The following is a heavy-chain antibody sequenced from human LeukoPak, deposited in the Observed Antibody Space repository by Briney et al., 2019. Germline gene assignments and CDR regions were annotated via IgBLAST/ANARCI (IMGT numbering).Heavy chain of an antibody. Sequence: GGSLRLSCVASEYTFSNYAMSWVRQAPGKELEWASSIDSGGGSTYYADSVKGRFTISRDNSKNTLYLQMNSLRAEDTAIYYCASADGSGYRYYWGQGTLVTVSS. D-gene: IGHD3-22*01. V-gene: IGHV3-23*01. CDR2: IDSGGGST. J-gene: IGHJ4*02. CDR1: EYTFSNYA. CDR3: ASADGSGYRYY.